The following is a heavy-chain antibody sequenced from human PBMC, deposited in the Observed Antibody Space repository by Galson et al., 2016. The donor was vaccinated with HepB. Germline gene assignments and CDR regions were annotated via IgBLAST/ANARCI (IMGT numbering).Heavy chain of an antibody. D-gene: IGHD1-26*01. J-gene: IGHJ4*02. Sequence: SVKVSCKASGYSFTNYYIHWLRRAPGAGLEWVGIINPSGGSTGYAQKFQGRVTMTRDTSTSIVYMDLTSLRSEDTAVYYCARDRGYYSHFDSWGQGTLVTVSS. CDR3: ARDRGYYSHFDS. CDR1: GYSFTNYY. V-gene: IGHV1-46*01. CDR2: INPSGGST.